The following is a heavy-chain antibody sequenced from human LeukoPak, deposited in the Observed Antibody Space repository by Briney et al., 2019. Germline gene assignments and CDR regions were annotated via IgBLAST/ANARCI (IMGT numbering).Heavy chain of an antibody. J-gene: IGHJ4*02. D-gene: IGHD1-26*01. CDR1: GGSISSSDCY. Sequence: PSETLSLTCTVSGGSISSSDCYWGWIRQPPGKGLEWIGSIYYSGTTYYNPSLKSRVTISVDTSKNQFSLQLSSVTAADTAVYYCARRVSGTYYRDDYWGQGTLVTVSS. CDR2: IYYSGTT. CDR3: ARRVSGTYYRDDY. V-gene: IGHV4-39*01.